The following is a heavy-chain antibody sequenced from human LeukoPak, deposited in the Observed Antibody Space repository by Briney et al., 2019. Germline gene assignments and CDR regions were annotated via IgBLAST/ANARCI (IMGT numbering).Heavy chain of an antibody. J-gene: IGHJ5*02. Sequence: SETLSLTCTVSGGSISSSSYYWGWIRQPPGKGLEWIGSIYYSGSTYYNPSLKSRVTISVDTSKNQFSLKLSSVTAADTAVYYCARDDWGGCSSTSCYQWFDPWGQGTLDTVSS. D-gene: IGHD2-2*01. CDR2: IYYSGST. V-gene: IGHV4-39*07. CDR3: ARDDWGGCSSTSCYQWFDP. CDR1: GGSISSSSYY.